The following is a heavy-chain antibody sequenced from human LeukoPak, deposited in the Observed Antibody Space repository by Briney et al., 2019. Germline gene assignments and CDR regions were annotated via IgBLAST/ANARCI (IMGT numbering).Heavy chain of an antibody. Sequence: ASVKVSCKASGYTFTSYYMHWVRQAPGQGLEWVGIINPSGGSTNYAQTFQGRVTMTRDTSTSTLYMELSSLRAEDTAVYYCARRSGYGYNWFDPWGQGTLVTVSS. CDR2: INPSGGST. J-gene: IGHJ5*02. CDR3: ARRSGYGYNWFDP. V-gene: IGHV1-46*01. D-gene: IGHD3-22*01. CDR1: GYTFTSYY.